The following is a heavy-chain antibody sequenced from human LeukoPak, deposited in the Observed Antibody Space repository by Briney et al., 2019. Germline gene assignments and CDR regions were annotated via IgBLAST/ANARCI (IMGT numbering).Heavy chain of an antibody. Sequence: SVKVSCKASGFTFTSSAVQWVRQARGQRLEWIGWIVVGSGNTNYAQKFQERVTITRDMSTSTAYMELSSLRSEDTAVYYCAASSDYYDSSGYSYYFDYWGQGTLVTVSS. V-gene: IGHV1-58*01. J-gene: IGHJ4*02. CDR2: IVVGSGNT. D-gene: IGHD3-22*01. CDR3: AASSDYYDSSGYSYYFDY. CDR1: GFTFTSSA.